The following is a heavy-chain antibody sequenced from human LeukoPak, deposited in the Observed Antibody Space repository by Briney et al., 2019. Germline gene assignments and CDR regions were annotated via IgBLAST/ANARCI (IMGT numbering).Heavy chain of an antibody. Sequence: RGSLRLSCSASGFTFSSYAMYWVRQAPGKGLEYVSAITSNGGSAYYADSVKGRFTISRDNSRNTLYLQMSSLRADDTAVYYCVGFRATAGLYWGQGTLVTVSS. D-gene: IGHD6-13*01. V-gene: IGHV3-64D*06. CDR3: VGFRATAGLY. CDR1: GFTFSSYA. CDR2: ITSNGGSA. J-gene: IGHJ4*02.